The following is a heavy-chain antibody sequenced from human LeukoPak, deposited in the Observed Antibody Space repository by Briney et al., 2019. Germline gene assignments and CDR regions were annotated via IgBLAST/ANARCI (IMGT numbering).Heavy chain of an antibody. V-gene: IGHV5-51*01. CDR2: IYPSDSDT. CDR3: ARHPLGYDILTGYYTSYYFDY. CDR1: GYRFTSYW. J-gene: IGHJ4*02. Sequence: GESLKISCQGSGYRFTSYWIGWVRQMPGKGVEWMGIIYPSDSDTRYSPSFQGQVTISADTSISTAYLQWSSLKASDTAMHYCARHPLGYDILTGYYTSYYFDYWGQGTLVTVSS. D-gene: IGHD3-9*01.